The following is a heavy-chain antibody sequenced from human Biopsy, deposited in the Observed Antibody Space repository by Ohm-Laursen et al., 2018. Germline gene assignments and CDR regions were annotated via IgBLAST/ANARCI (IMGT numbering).Heavy chain of an antibody. V-gene: IGHV4-4*07. CDR3: ARAAFGPFDS. CDR2: IYTSGST. J-gene: IGHJ4*02. Sequence: SDTLSLTCPVSGGSISSYYWNWIRQPAGKGLEWIGRIYTSGSTNFNPSLKSRVTMSIDTSKNQFSLRLSSVTAADTAVYYCARAAFGPFDSWGQGALVTVSS. D-gene: IGHD3-16*01. CDR1: GGSISSYY.